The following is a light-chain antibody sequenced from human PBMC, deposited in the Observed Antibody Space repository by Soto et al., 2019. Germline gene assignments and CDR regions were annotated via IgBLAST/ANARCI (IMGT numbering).Light chain of an antibody. Sequence: ERVMMQSPATLSVSPGERSTLSCMATQSVRILLAWYQQKPCKAPMLLIHGATTRATGIPARFSGSGSGTEVTLTISSLQSEDFEVYYCQQYNNWPRTFGQGTKVDIK. CDR2: GAT. V-gene: IGKV3-15*01. J-gene: IGKJ1*01. CDR1: QSVRIL. CDR3: QQYNNWPRT.